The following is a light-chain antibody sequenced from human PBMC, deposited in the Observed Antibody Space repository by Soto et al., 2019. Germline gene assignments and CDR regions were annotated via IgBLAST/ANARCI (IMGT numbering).Light chain of an antibody. CDR3: AAWDDSLNGVV. J-gene: IGLJ2*01. CDR1: SSNIGSKT. V-gene: IGLV1-44*01. Sequence: QLVLTQPPSASGTPGQRVTISFSGSSSNIGSKTVNWYQQLPGTAPKLLIYSNNQRPSGVPDRFSGSKSGTSASLAISGLQSEDEADYYCAAWDDSLNGVVFGGGTKLTVL. CDR2: SNN.